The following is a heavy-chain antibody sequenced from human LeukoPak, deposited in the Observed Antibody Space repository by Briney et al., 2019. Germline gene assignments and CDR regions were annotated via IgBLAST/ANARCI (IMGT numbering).Heavy chain of an antibody. CDR3: ARGYPWNCGWFDP. V-gene: IGHV4-59*01. CDR1: SDSIGNYY. Sequence: SETLSLTCTVSSDSIGNYYWSWIRQSPGKRLEWLGYYSRTGDSEYNPSLKSRVTMSVDMSKNQFSLKLTSVTAADTAVYFCARGYPWNCGWFDPWGQGTLVTVSS. CDR2: YSRTGDS. D-gene: IGHD1-7*01. J-gene: IGHJ5*02.